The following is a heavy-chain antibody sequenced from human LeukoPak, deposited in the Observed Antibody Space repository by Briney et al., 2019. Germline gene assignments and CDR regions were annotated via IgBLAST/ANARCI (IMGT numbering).Heavy chain of an antibody. J-gene: IGHJ3*02. V-gene: IGHV4-59*01. Sequence: PSETLSLTCTVSAAPITSYYWSWIRQPPGKGLEWIGYIYYSGSTNYNPSLKSRVTISVDTSKNQFSLKLSSVTAADTAVYYCAREYYYDSSGNEGAFDIWGQGTMVTVSS. D-gene: IGHD3-22*01. CDR3: AREYYYDSSGNEGAFDI. CDR2: IYYSGST. CDR1: AAPITSYY.